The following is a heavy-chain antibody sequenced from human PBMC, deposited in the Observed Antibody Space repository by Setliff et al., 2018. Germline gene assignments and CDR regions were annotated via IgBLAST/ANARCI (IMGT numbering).Heavy chain of an antibody. D-gene: IGHD6-19*01. J-gene: IGHJ4*02. V-gene: IGHV3-20*04. Sequence: RLSCVASGFTFDDYDMAWVRQAPGKGLEWVAGIKWNRGDRGYADSVNGRFTISRDNAKNSLYLQMDSLRAEDTALHYCARGGPYYSGWYAIEYWGQGALVTVSS. CDR2: IKWNRGDR. CDR3: ARGGPYYSGWYAIEY. CDR1: GFTFDDYD.